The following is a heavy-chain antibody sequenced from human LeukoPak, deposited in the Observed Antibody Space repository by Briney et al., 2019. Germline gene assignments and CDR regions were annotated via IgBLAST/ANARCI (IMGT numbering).Heavy chain of an antibody. V-gene: IGHV1-18*01. CDR3: ARESYYDTSGYYSAYYNYGMDV. J-gene: IGHJ6*02. CDR1: GFSFNNYG. Sequence: GGSVKVSCKASGFSFNNYGISWVRQAPGQGLEGMGWFGGYNGDTKFAQTFQGRITITTDKSTTTASMELRSLRSADTAVYFCARESYYDTSGYYSAYYNYGMDVWGQGTTVTVSS. D-gene: IGHD3-22*01. CDR2: FGGYNGDT.